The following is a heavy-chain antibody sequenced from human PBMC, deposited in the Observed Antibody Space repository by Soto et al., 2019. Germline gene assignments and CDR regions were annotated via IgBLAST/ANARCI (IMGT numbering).Heavy chain of an antibody. CDR2: IKQDGSAI. Sequence: EVQLVESGGGVVKPGGSLRLSCAASGCTLSDYWMSWVRQAPGKGLEWVANIKQDGSAIYYVVSVKGRFTISRDNAKNSLFLQRNSLRAEDTAVYYGLTTTSAFDLWGKGTLVPFSS. V-gene: IGHV3-7*01. CDR1: GCTLSDYW. CDR3: LTTTSAFDL. D-gene: IGHD1-1*01. J-gene: IGHJ3*01.